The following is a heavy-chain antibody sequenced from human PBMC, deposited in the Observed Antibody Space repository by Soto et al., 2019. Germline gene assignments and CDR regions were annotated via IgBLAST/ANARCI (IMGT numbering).Heavy chain of an antibody. D-gene: IGHD6-19*01. Sequence: QVQLQESGPGLVKPSETLSLTCTVSGGSISSYYWSWIRQPPGKGLEWIGYVYYSGSTNYTPSLRRRVTLSVDTSKNQFSLKLSSVTAADTAVYYCARLTSLSGWYCAFDIWGQGTMVTVSS. CDR3: ARLTSLSGWYCAFDI. V-gene: IGHV4-59*01. CDR1: GGSISSYY. J-gene: IGHJ3*02. CDR2: VYYSGST.